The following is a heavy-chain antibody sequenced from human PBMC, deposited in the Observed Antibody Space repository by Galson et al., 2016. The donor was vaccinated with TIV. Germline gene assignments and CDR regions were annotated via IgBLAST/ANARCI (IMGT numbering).Heavy chain of an antibody. Sequence: SVKVSCKASGDTFASYAFSWVRQAPGQGLEVMGRIIPILGSSDYAQRFQGRVTITADASTSTVYMELRSLRSEDTAMYYCARVRFGELSGYEYYMDVWGKRTTVTVSS. V-gene: IGHV1-69*13. D-gene: IGHD3-10*01. CDR3: ARVRFGELSGYEYYMDV. J-gene: IGHJ6*03. CDR1: GDTFASYA. CDR2: IIPILGSS.